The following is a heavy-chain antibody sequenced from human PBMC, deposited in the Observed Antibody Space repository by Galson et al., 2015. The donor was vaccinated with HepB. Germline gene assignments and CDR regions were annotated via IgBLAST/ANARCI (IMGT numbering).Heavy chain of an antibody. CDR3: ARDLWFGSFDL. Sequence: SLRLSCAASGFTFSGYAMHWVRQAPGKGLEWVAVISYDGSNKYYADSVKGRFTISRDNSKNTLYLQMNSLRAEDTAVYYCARDLWFGSFDLWGRGTLVTVSS. D-gene: IGHD3-10*01. CDR1: GFTFSGYA. CDR2: ISYDGSNK. J-gene: IGHJ2*01. V-gene: IGHV3-30*04.